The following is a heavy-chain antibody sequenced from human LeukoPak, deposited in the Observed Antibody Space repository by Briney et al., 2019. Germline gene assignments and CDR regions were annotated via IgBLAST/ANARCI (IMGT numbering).Heavy chain of an antibody. Sequence: SETLSLTCAVSGGSISSSSYYWGWIRQPPGKGLEWIGSIYYSGSTYYNPSLKSRVTISVDTSKNQFSLKLSSVTAADTAVYYCARVIRGRGYFDYWGQGTLVTVSS. J-gene: IGHJ4*02. CDR1: GGSISSSSYY. D-gene: IGHD3-10*01. V-gene: IGHV4-39*07. CDR3: ARVIRGRGYFDY. CDR2: IYYSGST.